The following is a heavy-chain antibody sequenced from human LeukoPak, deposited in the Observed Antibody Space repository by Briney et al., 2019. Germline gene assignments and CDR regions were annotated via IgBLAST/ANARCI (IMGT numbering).Heavy chain of an antibody. J-gene: IGHJ5*02. CDR1: GFTFSTYA. V-gene: IGHV3-23*01. Sequence: PGGSLRLSCAASGFTFSTYAMSWVRQAPGKGLEWVSTLSITGGSTYYADSVKGRFTISRDTSKNTLYLQMNSLRAEDTAVYYCARVGARPNWFDPWGQGTLVTVSS. D-gene: IGHD6-6*01. CDR3: ARVGARPNWFDP. CDR2: LSITGGST.